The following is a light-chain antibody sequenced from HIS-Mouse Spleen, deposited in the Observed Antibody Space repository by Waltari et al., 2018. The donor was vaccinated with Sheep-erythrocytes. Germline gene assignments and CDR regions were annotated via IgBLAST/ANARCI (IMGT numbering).Light chain of an antibody. V-gene: IGLV3-1*01. J-gene: IGLJ2*01. Sequence: SYELTQPPSVSVSPGQTASITCSGDKLGDKYACWYQQKPGQSPVLVIYQDSKRPSGIPERFSGSNSGNTGTLTIRGTQAMDEADYYCQAWDSSTEVFGGGTKLTVL. CDR3: QAWDSSTEV. CDR2: QDS. CDR1: KLGDKY.